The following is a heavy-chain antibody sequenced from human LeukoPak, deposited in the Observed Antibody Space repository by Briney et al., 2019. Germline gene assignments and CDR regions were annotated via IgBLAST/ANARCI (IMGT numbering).Heavy chain of an antibody. CDR2: ITSSSSRI. CDR3: ARTYYYDHSAVFAY. D-gene: IGHD3-22*01. J-gene: IGHJ4*02. CDR1: GFTFSTYT. Sequence: GGSLRLSCAASGFTFSTYTMNWVRQAPGKGLEWVASITSSSSRINYADSVRGRFTVSRDNAKKSLYLQINSLSAEDTAVYYCARTYYYDHSAVFAYWGQGTLVTVSS. V-gene: IGHV3-21*01.